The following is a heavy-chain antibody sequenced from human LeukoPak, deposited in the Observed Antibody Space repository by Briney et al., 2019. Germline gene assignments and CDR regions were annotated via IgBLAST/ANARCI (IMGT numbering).Heavy chain of an antibody. CDR2: IYHSGST. J-gene: IGHJ4*02. CDR3: ARVFRRYNWNDGGGY. Sequence: PSETLSLTCTVSGYSISSGYYWGWIRQPPGKGLEWIGTIYHSGSTYYNPSLKSRVTIPVDTSKNQFSLKLTSVTAADTAVYYCARVFRRYNWNDGGGYWGQGTLVTVSS. V-gene: IGHV4-38-2*02. D-gene: IGHD1-1*01. CDR1: GYSISSGYY.